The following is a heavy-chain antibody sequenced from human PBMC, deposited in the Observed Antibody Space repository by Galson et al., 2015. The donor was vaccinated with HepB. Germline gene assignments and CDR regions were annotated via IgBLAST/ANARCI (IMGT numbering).Heavy chain of an antibody. D-gene: IGHD6-13*01. CDR1: GDSVSSNSAA. V-gene: IGHV6-1*01. CDR2: TYYRSKWYN. CDR3: ARALQQQLVLVDY. J-gene: IGHJ4*02. Sequence: CAISGDSVSSNSAAWDWIRQSPSRGLEWLGRTYYRSKWYNDYAVSVKSRITINPDTSKNQFSLQLNSVTPEDTAVYYCARALQQQLVLVDYWGQGTLVTVSS.